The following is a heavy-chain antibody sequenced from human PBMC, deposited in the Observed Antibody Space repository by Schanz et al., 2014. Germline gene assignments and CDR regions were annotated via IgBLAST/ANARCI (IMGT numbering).Heavy chain of an antibody. CDR2: IKHDGSVK. CDR1: GFTFSDYW. J-gene: IGHJ4*02. CDR3: VSRTGSPNY. Sequence: EVQLVESGGGLVQPGGSLRLSCTASGFTFSDYWMRWVRQAPGKGPEWVANIKHDGSVKDYVDSVEGRFTISRDNAKTALLLQMNSRGVEDTADYCWVSRTGSPNYWGQGTLVTVSS. V-gene: IGHV3-7*02. D-gene: IGHD2-2*01.